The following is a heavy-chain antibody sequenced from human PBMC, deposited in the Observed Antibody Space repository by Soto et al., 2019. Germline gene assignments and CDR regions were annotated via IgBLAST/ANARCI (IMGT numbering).Heavy chain of an antibody. CDR2: ISYDGSNK. D-gene: IGHD6-6*01. Sequence: GGSLRLSCAASGFTFSSYAMHWVRQAPGKGLEWVAVISYDGSNKYYADSVKGRFTISRDNSKNTLYLQMNSLRAEDTAVYYCASLSNSSGFDYWGQGTLVTVSS. J-gene: IGHJ4*02. V-gene: IGHV3-30-3*01. CDR3: ASLSNSSGFDY. CDR1: GFTFSSYA.